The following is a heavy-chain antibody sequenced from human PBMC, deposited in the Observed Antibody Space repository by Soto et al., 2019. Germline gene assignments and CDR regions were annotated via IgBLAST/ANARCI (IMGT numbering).Heavy chain of an antibody. CDR3: ARDLWGGPAAFAY. D-gene: IGHD2-2*01. V-gene: IGHV3-33*01. CDR2: IWYDGSNK. J-gene: IGHJ4*02. Sequence: QVQLVESGGGVVQPGRSLRLSCAASGFSFNSYGMHWVRQAPGKGMEWVAVIWYDGSNKYYADSVKGRFTISRDNSKNTLYLQMNSLRAEDTAVYYCARDLWGGPAAFAYWGQGTLVTVSS. CDR1: GFSFNSYG.